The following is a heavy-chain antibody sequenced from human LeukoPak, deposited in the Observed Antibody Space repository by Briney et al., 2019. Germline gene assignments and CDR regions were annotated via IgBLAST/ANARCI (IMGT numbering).Heavy chain of an antibody. CDR1: GFTFASYA. CDR2: INPSGDST. D-gene: IGHD2-15*01. V-gene: IGHV1-46*01. CDR3: ARGVRSDCYSCFDY. J-gene: IGHJ4*02. Sequence: GRSLRLSCAASGFTFASYAMHWVRQAPGQGLEWMGIINPSGDSTSYAQKFQGRVTMTRDTSTSTVYMELSSLRSEDTAVYYCARGVRSDCYSCFDYWGQGTLVTVSS.